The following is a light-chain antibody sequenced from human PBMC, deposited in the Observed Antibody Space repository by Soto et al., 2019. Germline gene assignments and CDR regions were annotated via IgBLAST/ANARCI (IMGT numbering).Light chain of an antibody. CDR3: QQLNSHPRT. CDR2: GAS. Sequence: IQLTQSPSSLSASVGDRVTITFRASQAISSYLAWYQQKPGRAPNLLIYGASTLQSGVPSRFSGSGSGTDFTLTISSLQPEDFATYYCQQLNSHPRTFGQGTKAEIK. CDR1: QAISSY. J-gene: IGKJ1*01. V-gene: IGKV1-9*01.